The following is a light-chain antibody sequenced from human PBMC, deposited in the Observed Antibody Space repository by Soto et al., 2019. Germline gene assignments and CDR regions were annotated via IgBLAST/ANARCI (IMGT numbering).Light chain of an antibody. CDR3: QHYGTSLAT. J-gene: IGKJ4*01. CDR1: QSVDHDY. CDR2: GAS. Sequence: NVLTQSPAILSSSPGARVTLSCGASQSVDHDYLAWYQQKTGQAPRLLIYGASYRATGIPDRFSGSGSGTDFTLTISRLEPEDFAVYYCQHYGTSLATFGGGTKVDIK. V-gene: IGKV3-20*01.